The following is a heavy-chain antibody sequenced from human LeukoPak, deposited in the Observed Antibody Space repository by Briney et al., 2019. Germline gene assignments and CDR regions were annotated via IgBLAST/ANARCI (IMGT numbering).Heavy chain of an antibody. D-gene: IGHD2-21*02. Sequence: GESLKISCKGSGYSFTTYWIGWVRQMPGKGLVGMVIIYPSDSDTRCNPSFQGQVTISADKSISPASLQWSSLRASDTAMYYCARRRDPLLDYWGQGTLVTVSS. CDR3: ARRRDPLLDY. CDR1: GYSFTTYW. CDR2: IYPSDSDT. V-gene: IGHV5-51*01. J-gene: IGHJ4*02.